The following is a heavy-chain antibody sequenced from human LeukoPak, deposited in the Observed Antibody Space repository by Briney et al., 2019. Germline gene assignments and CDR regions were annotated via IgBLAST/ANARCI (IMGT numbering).Heavy chain of an antibody. J-gene: IGHJ5*02. Sequence: SETLSLTCTVSGGSISSYYWSWIRQPAGKGLEWIGRIYTSGSTNYNPSLKSRVTMSVDTSKNQFSLKLSSVTAADTAVYYCARDGGGDYDFWSDENWFDPWGQGTLVTVSS. V-gene: IGHV4-4*07. CDR2: IYTSGST. CDR1: GGSISSYY. D-gene: IGHD3-3*01. CDR3: ARDGGGDYDFWSDENWFDP.